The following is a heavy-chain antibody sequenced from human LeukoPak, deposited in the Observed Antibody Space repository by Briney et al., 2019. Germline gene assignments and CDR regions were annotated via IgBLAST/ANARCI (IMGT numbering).Heavy chain of an antibody. CDR3: AKDVAPGSGWFIFDY. V-gene: IGHV3-23*01. J-gene: IGHJ4*02. D-gene: IGHD6-19*01. CDR2: ISGSGGST. Sequence: GGSLRLSCAASAFTFSSYAMNWVRQAPGKGLEWVSGISGSGGSTYYADSVKGRFTISRDNSKNTLYLQRNSLRAEDTAVYYCAKDVAPGSGWFIFDYWGQGTLVTVSS. CDR1: AFTFSSYA.